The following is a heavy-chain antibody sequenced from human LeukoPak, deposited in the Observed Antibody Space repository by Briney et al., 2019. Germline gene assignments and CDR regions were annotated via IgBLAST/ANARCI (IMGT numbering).Heavy chain of an antibody. CDR1: GFTFSIYS. Sequence: PGGSLRLSCAASGFTFSIYSMNWVRQAPGEGLEWVSPISSSSSYIYYADSVKGRFTISRDNARNSVYLQMNSLRAEDRAVYYCAREDVVVPASGAYYYYGMDVWGQGTTVTVSS. J-gene: IGHJ6*02. D-gene: IGHD2-2*01. V-gene: IGHV3-21*01. CDR3: AREDVVVPASGAYYYYGMDV. CDR2: ISSSSSYI.